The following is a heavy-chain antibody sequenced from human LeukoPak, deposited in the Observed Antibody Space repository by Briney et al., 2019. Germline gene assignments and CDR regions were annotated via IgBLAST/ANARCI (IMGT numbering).Heavy chain of an antibody. Sequence: PSETLSLTCTVSGGSISSYYWNWIRQPPGKGLEWIGYIYYSGNTNYNPSLKSRVTISVDTSKNQFSLKLSSVTAADTAVYYCARGIAVVFLDYWGQGTLVTVSS. V-gene: IGHV4-59*01. CDR3: ARGIAVVFLDY. D-gene: IGHD6-19*01. CDR1: GGSISSYY. J-gene: IGHJ4*02. CDR2: IYYSGNT.